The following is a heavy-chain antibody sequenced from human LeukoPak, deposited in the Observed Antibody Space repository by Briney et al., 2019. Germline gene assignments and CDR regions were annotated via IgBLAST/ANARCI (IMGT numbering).Heavy chain of an antibody. Sequence: GGSLRLSCAASGFTFDDYGMSWARQAPGKGLVWVSVIYSGGSTNYADPVKGRFTISRDNSKNTLYLQMNSLRAEDTAVYYCARDSANWVSAGAFDIWGQGTMVTVSS. V-gene: IGHV3-53*01. D-gene: IGHD7-27*01. J-gene: IGHJ3*02. CDR1: GFTFDDYG. CDR2: IYSGGST. CDR3: ARDSANWVSAGAFDI.